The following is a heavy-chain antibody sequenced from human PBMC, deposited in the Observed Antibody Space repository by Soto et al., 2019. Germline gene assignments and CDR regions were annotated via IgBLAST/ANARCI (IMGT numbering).Heavy chain of an antibody. CDR1: GFTFGDTP. J-gene: IGHJ4*01. CDR2: LKSKSDGGAT. CDR3: IAGRNTKGAHPFDY. V-gene: IGHV3-15*07. Sequence: EVQLVQSGGGLVKPGGSLRLSCAASGFTFGDTPMNWVRQAPGKGLVWVGRLKSKSDGGATDFAAAVRGRFTISRDASTMTLKLQMDSLKTEDTAVYYCIAGRNTKGAHPFDYWGQGTLVTVSS.